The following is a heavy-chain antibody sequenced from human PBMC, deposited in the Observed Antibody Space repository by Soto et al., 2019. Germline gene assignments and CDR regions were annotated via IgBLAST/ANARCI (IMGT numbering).Heavy chain of an antibody. J-gene: IGHJ4*02. CDR2: IYYRGNA. CDR1: DDSINSDKYY. Sequence: QLQLQESGPGLVKPSETLSLTCSVSDDSINSDKYYWGWIRQPPGKGLEWIGSIYYRGNAYYNPSLQTRVTISLDKSRIQFSLKLNSVTAADSAVYFCARLEGLATISYCFDFWGPGALVTVSS. V-gene: IGHV4-39*01. CDR3: ARLEGLATISYCFDF. D-gene: IGHD3-9*01.